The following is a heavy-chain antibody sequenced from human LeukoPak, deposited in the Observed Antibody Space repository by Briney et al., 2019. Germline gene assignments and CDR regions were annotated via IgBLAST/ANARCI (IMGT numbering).Heavy chain of an antibody. CDR1: GGTFSSYA. J-gene: IGHJ4*02. Sequence: ASVKVSCKASGGTFSSYAISWVRQAPGQGLEWMGGIIPIFGTANYAQKFQGRVTITADESTSTAYMELSSLRSEDTAVYYCARYYYSSPHQFDYWGQGTLVTVSS. D-gene: IGHD3-10*01. CDR3: ARYYYSSPHQFDY. V-gene: IGHV1-69*13. CDR2: IIPIFGTA.